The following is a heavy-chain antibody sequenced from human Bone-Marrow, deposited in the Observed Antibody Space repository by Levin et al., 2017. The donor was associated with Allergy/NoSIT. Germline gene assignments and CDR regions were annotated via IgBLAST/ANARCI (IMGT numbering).Heavy chain of an antibody. V-gene: IGHV3-49*03. Sequence: PGGSLRLSCTASGFTFGDYAMSWFRQAPGKGLEWVGFIRSKACGGTTEYAASVKGRFTISRDDSKSIAYLQMNSLKTEDTAVYYCTAEYCSSTSCYMVDAFDIWGQGTMVTVSS. CDR3: TAEYCSSTSCYMVDAFDI. J-gene: IGHJ3*02. D-gene: IGHD2-2*02. CDR2: IRSKACGGTT. CDR1: GFTFGDYA.